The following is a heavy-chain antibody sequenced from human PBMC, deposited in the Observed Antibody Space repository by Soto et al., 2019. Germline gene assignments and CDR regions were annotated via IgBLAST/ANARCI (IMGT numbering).Heavy chain of an antibody. V-gene: IGHV3-30-3*01. J-gene: IGHJ6*02. CDR2: ISFDGSNE. D-gene: IGHD4-17*01. CDR1: GFTFSSYT. CDR3: ARSGTVTTNYYYYGMDV. Sequence: QVQLVESGGGVVQPGRSLRLSCAASGFTFSSYTMHWVRQAPGKGLEWGALISFDGSNEYYADSVKGRFTISRDNSKNTLYLQMNSLRAEDTAVYYCARSGTVTTNYYYYGMDVWGQGATVTVSS.